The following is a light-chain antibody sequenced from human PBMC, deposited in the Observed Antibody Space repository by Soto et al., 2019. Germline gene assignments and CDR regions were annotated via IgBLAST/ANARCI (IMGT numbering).Light chain of an antibody. CDR3: ISYTSSRTYV. J-gene: IGLJ1*01. CDR1: SSDVGGYNV. Sequence: QSALTQPASVSGAPGQSITISCTGTSSDVGGYNVVSWYQQHPGKAPKLIIYAIINRPSGVPNRFSGSKSDNSASLAISGLQAEDEADYHCISYTSSRTYVFGTGTKLTVL. CDR2: AII. V-gene: IGLV2-14*03.